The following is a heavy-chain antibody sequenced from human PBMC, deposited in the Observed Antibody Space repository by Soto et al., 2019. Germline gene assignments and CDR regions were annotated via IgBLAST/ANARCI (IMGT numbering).Heavy chain of an antibody. V-gene: IGHV3-23*01. CDR3: AKDNFAPYSTGWAIRFDP. CDR1: GFTFSSYA. CDR2: IGGSGSYT. J-gene: IGHJ5*02. D-gene: IGHD6-19*01. Sequence: DVHLLESGGGLVQPGGSLRLSCAASGFTFSSYAMGWVRQAPGEGLAWVSSIGGSGSYTYYADSVKGRFTISRDNFKSTLYLQMNRLRAEATAVYYFAKDNFAPYSTGWAIRFDPWGQGNLVTVSS.